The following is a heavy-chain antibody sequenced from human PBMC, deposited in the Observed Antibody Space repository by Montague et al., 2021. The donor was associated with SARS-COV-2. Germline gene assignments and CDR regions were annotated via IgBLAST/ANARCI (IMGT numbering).Heavy chain of an antibody. CDR1: GDSITNHY. V-gene: IGHV4-4*07. J-gene: IGHJ4*02. CDR3: ARDRFDFGAGRRGTIDF. D-gene: IGHD3-10*01. Sequence: SETLSLTCSVSGDSITNHYWSWIRQPAGKGLEWIGRMHFTGKTNFSPFFSCRLTMSADTSKNQFSLKLTSVTAADTAIYFCARDRFDFGAGRRGTIDFWGQGTLATVSS. CDR2: MHFTGKT.